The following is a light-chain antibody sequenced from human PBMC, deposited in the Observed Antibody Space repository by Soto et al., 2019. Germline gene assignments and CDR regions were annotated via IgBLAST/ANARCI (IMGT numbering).Light chain of an antibody. V-gene: IGKV1-39*01. Sequence: IKLTQSPSSLSASVGDRVTLTCLASQSISRHLNWYQQKPGKAPKLLIYAASSLQNGVPSRFSGSGSGTDFTLTISSLQPEDFATYYCQQIYSTSPETFGQGTKVHIK. CDR1: QSISRH. CDR2: AAS. CDR3: QQIYSTSPET. J-gene: IGKJ1*01.